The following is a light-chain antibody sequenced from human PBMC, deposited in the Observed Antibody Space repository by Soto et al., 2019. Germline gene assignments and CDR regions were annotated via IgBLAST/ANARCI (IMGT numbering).Light chain of an antibody. J-gene: IGKJ5*01. Sequence: VGMTQSPATLSVSPMEIATFSCMASESVSRNLAWYQQKPGQAPRLLIYDASTRATGIPDRFSGGGSGTEFTLTISSLQSEDFVVYYCQQYNSWPPITFGQGTRLEIK. CDR2: DAS. V-gene: IGKV3-15*01. CDR1: ESVSRN. CDR3: QQYNSWPPIT.